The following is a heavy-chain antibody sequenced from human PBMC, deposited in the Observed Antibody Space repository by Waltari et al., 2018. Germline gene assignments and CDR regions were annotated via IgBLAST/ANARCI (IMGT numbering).Heavy chain of an antibody. Sequence: QLQLQESGPGLVKPSETLSLTCTVSGGSISSSSYYWGWIRKPPGKGVEWGGSIYYSGSAYYNPSLKMRVTISVDTSKNQFSLKLSSVTAADTAVYYCATEEGSSAPEGAFDIWGQGTMVTVSS. CDR1: GGSISSSSYY. V-gene: IGHV4-39*02. CDR2: IYYSGSA. CDR3: ATEEGSSAPEGAFDI. J-gene: IGHJ3*02. D-gene: IGHD6-6*01.